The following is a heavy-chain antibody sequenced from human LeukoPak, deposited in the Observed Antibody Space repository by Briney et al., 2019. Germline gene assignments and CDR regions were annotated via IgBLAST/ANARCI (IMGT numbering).Heavy chain of an antibody. Sequence: SETLSLTCAVNGGSFSGYYWTWIRQSPGKGLEWIGEIIHSGRANYSPSLKSRLTLSVDPSMNHFSMRLSSVTAADTAVYYCARGTVLTGYASFDYWGQGALVTVSS. CDR3: ARGTVLTGYASFDY. CDR1: GGSFSGYY. J-gene: IGHJ4*02. V-gene: IGHV4-34*01. D-gene: IGHD3-16*01. CDR2: IIHSGRA.